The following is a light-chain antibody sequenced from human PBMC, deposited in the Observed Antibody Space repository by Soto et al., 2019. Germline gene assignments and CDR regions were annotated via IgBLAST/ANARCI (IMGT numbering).Light chain of an antibody. Sequence: QYVLTQPPSVSGAPGQRVTISCTGSSSNIGAGYDVHWYQQLPGTAPKLLIYGNNNRPSGVPDRFSGSKSDTSASLAITELQAEDEADYYCQSYDSSLSAYVFGPGTKVTVL. CDR1: SSNIGAGYD. CDR2: GNN. J-gene: IGLJ1*01. V-gene: IGLV1-40*01. CDR3: QSYDSSLSAYV.